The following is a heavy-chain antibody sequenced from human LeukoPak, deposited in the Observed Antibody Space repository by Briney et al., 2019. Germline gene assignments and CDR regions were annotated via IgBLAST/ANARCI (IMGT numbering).Heavy chain of an antibody. J-gene: IGHJ4*02. Sequence: SETLSLTCAVYGGSFSGYYWSWIRQPPGKGLEWIGEINHSGSTNYNPSLKSRVTISVDTSKNQFSLKLSSVTAADTAVYYCARGFDYSYGYSGFDYWGQGTLVTVSS. D-gene: IGHD5-18*01. V-gene: IGHV4-34*01. CDR1: GGSFSGYY. CDR2: INHSGST. CDR3: ARGFDYSYGYSGFDY.